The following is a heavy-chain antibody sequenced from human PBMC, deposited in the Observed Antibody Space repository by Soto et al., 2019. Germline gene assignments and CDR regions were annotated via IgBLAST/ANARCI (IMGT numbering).Heavy chain of an antibody. J-gene: IGHJ4*02. Sequence: KLVQSGAEVNKPGASVRVSCKTSGPTFIAYYIHWVRQAPGQGLQRMGWIDPKSGGTTYEQKFLGRVTMTTDTTINTAYMDLNRLTSDDTAVYYCARVSVDVPEWGQGTLITGSS. CDR1: GPTFIAYY. CDR3: ARVSVDVPE. CDR2: IDPKSGGT. D-gene: IGHD5-12*01. V-gene: IGHV1-2*02.